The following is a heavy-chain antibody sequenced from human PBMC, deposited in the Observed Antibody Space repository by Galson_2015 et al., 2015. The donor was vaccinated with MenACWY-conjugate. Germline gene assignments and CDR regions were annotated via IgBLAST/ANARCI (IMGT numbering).Heavy chain of an antibody. CDR1: GFTFDDHG. J-gene: IGHJ3*02. CDR2: INWNGDRT. V-gene: IGHV3-20*01. D-gene: IGHD6-19*01. CDR3: ARGVEQWMVRHSTPFDI. Sequence: SLRLSCAGSGFTFDDHGMYWVRQAPGKGLEWVSSINWNGDRTGYADSVKGRFTISRDNSKNSLYLQMNNLRAEDTAFYHCARGVEQWMVRHSTPFDIWGQGT.